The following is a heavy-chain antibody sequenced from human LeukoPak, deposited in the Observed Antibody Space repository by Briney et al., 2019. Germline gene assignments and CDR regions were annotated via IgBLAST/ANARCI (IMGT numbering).Heavy chain of an antibody. Sequence: PGGSLRLSCAASGFTFSSYSMNWVRQAPGKGLEWVSSISSSSSYIYYADSVKGRFTISRDNAKNSLYLQMNSVRAEDTAVYYCARDSLRFYSSLFGAFDIWGQGTMVTVSS. D-gene: IGHD6-13*01. V-gene: IGHV3-21*01. CDR2: ISSSSSYI. CDR3: ARDSLRFYSSLFGAFDI. J-gene: IGHJ3*02. CDR1: GFTFSSYS.